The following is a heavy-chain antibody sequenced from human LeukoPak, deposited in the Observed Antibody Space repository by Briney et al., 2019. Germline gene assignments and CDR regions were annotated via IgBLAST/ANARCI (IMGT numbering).Heavy chain of an antibody. J-gene: IGHJ4*02. Sequence: LETLSLTCSVSGGSISGYYWSWIRQPPGKGLEWIAYIHYSGSTNYNPSLKSRVTISVDTSKNQFSLKLSSVTAADTAVYYCARRAKGSGSYDYWGQGTLVTFSS. CDR2: IHYSGST. CDR3: ARRAKGSGSYDY. V-gene: IGHV4-59*01. D-gene: IGHD1-26*01. CDR1: GGSISGYY.